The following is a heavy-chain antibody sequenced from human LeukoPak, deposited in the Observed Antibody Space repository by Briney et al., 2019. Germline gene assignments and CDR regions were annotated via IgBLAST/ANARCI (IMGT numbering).Heavy chain of an antibody. CDR3: ARDGLVTASQDFDY. CDR2: ISAYNGNT. CDR1: GYTFTSYG. Sequence: ASVKVSCKASGYTFTSYGISWVRQAPGQGLEWMGWISAYNGNTNYAQKLQGRVTMTTDTSTSTAYMELRSLKSDDTAVYYCARDGLVTASQDFDYWGQGTLVTVSS. D-gene: IGHD2-21*02. V-gene: IGHV1-18*01. J-gene: IGHJ4*02.